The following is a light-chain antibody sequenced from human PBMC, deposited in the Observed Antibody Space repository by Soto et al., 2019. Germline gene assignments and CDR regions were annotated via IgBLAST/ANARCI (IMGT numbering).Light chain of an antibody. CDR1: QSIGSW. J-gene: IGKJ1*01. CDR2: KAS. V-gene: IGKV1-5*03. Sequence: DIQMTQSPPTLSAYVGDRVTITCRASQSIGSWLAWYQQKPGKPPNLLIYKASSLESEVPSRFSGSGSGTEFTLTISSLQPDDFATYYCQQYNSYWTFGQGTKVELK. CDR3: QQYNSYWT.